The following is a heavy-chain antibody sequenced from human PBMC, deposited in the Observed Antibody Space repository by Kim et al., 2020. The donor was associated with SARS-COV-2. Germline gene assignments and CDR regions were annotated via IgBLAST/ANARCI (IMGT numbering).Heavy chain of an antibody. CDR2: INTNTGNP. Sequence: ASVKVSCKASGYTFTSYAMNWVRQAPGQGLEWMGWINTNTGNPTYAQGFTGRFVFSLDTSVSTAYLQISSLKAEDTAVYYCARTVTTMVRGVTLYYYYYGMDVWGQGTTVTVSS. D-gene: IGHD3-10*01. J-gene: IGHJ6*02. CDR3: ARTVTTMVRGVTLYYYYYGMDV. V-gene: IGHV7-4-1*02. CDR1: GYTFTSYA.